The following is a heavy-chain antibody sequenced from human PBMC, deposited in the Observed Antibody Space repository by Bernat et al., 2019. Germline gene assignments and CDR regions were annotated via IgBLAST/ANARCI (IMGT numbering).Heavy chain of an antibody. CDR3: AREGSNIVAAGIPYYMDV. Sequence: EVQLVESGGGLVKPGGSLRLSCAASGFTFSSYSMNWVRQAPGKGLEWVSSISSSSSYIYYADSVKGRFTISRDNAKNSLYLQMNSLRAEDTAVYYCAREGSNIVAAGIPYYMDVWGKGTTVTVSS. CDR1: GFTFSSYS. J-gene: IGHJ6*03. V-gene: IGHV3-21*01. CDR2: ISSSSSYI. D-gene: IGHD6-13*01.